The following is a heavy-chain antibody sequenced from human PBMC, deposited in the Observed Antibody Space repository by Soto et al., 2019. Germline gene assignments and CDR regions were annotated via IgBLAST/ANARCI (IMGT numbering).Heavy chain of an antibody. J-gene: IGHJ4*02. CDR2: ISGSGGST. CDR3: AKDSYYYDFWSGYSGGPDY. Sequence: GGSLRLSCAASGFTFSSYAMSWVRQAPGKGLEWVSAISGSGGSTYYADSVKGRFTISRDNSKNTLYLQMNSLRAEDTAVYYCAKDSYYYDFWSGYSGGPDYWGQGTPVTVSS. D-gene: IGHD3-3*01. V-gene: IGHV3-23*01. CDR1: GFTFSSYA.